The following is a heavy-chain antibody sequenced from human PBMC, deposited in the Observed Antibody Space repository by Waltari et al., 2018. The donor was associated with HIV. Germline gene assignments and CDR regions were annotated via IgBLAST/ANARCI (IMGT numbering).Heavy chain of an antibody. V-gene: IGHV1-69*08. CDR1: GGTFRRYT. CDR3: ARDTKGLGSDDY. J-gene: IGHJ4*02. D-gene: IGHD2-15*01. CDR2: IIPILGIA. Sequence: QVQLVQSGAEVKKPGSSVKVSCKASGGTFRRYTISWVRQAPGQGLEWMGRIIPILGIANYAQKFQGRVTITADKSTSTAYMELSSLRSEDTAVYYCARDTKGLGSDDYWGQGTLVTVSS.